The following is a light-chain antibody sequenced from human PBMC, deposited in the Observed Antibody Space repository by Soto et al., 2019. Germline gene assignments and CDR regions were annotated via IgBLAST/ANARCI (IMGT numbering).Light chain of an antibody. J-gene: IGKJ5*01. V-gene: IGKV3-11*01. Sequence: EIVLTQSPATLSLSPGERATLSCRASESVSSYLAWYQQKPGQAPRLLIYDASNRATGIPARFSGSGSGTDFPLTISSLEPEDFAVYYCQQRSNRPITFGQGTRLEI. CDR2: DAS. CDR1: ESVSSY. CDR3: QQRSNRPIT.